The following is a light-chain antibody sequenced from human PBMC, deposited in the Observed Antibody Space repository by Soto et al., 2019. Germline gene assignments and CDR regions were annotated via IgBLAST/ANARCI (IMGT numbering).Light chain of an antibody. CDR1: QGISSA. CDR3: QQGNSFPRT. CDR2: AAS. J-gene: IGKJ1*01. V-gene: IGKV1-12*01. Sequence: DIQMTQSPSSVSASVGDRVTITCRASQGISSALAWYQQKPGKAPKLLIYAASSLQSGVPSRISGSGSGTDFTLTISSLQPEDVATYFCQQGNSFPRTFGQGTKVEIK.